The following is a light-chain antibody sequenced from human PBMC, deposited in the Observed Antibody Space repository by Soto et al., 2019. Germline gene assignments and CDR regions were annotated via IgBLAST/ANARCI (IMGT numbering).Light chain of an antibody. CDR2: SNN. V-gene: IGLV1-44*01. Sequence: QSVLTQPPSASGAPGQTVTISCSGSSSNIGANSVNWYQQVPGKAPKFLISSNNQRPSGVPDRFSGSKSGTSASLAISGLQSEDEADYYCAAWDDTLDVVYVFGSGTKVTVL. CDR1: SSNIGANS. CDR3: AAWDDTLDVVYV. J-gene: IGLJ1*01.